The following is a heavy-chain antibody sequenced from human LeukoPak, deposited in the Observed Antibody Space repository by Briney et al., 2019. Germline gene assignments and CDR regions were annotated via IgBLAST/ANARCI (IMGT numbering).Heavy chain of an antibody. V-gene: IGHV3-49*04. CDR1: GFTFGDYA. CDR3: TGRFLEWLLYSDY. Sequence: PGRSLRLPCTASGFTFGDYAMSWVRQAPGKGLEWVGFIRSKAYGGTTEYAASVKGRFTISRDDSKSIAYLQMNSLKTEDTAVYYCTGRFLEWLLYSDYWGQGTLVTVSS. J-gene: IGHJ4*02. D-gene: IGHD3-3*01. CDR2: IRSKAYGGTT.